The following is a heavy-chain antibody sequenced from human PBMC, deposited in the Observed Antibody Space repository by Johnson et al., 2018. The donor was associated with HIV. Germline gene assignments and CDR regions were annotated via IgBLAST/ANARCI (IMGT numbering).Heavy chain of an antibody. CDR3: ARVHPAVAGNDAFDI. CDR2: ISYDGSNK. D-gene: IGHD6-19*01. V-gene: IGHV3-30-3*01. Sequence: QVQLVESGGGLVQPGGSLRLSCVGSSNYKSWVRQAPGKGLEWVAVISYDGSNKYYADSVKGRFTISRDNSKNTLYLQMNSLRAEDTAVYYCARVHPAVAGNDAFDIWGQGTMVTVSS. CDR1: SSNY. J-gene: IGHJ3*02.